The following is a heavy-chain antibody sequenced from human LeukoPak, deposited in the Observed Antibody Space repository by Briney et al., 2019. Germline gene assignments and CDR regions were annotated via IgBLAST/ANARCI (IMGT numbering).Heavy chain of an antibody. V-gene: IGHV3-11*04. CDR3: ASPRGSYADY. CDR1: GFTFSDYY. Sequence: GGSLRLSCAASGFTFSDYYMSWFRQAPGKGLEWVSYISSSGSTIYYADSVKGRFTISRDNSKNTLYLQMNSLRAEDTAVYYCASPRGSYADYWGQGTLVTVSS. D-gene: IGHD1-26*01. J-gene: IGHJ4*02. CDR2: ISSSGSTI.